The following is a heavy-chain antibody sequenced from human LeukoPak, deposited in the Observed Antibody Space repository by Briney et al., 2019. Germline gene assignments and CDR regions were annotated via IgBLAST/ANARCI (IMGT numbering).Heavy chain of an antibody. D-gene: IGHD6-13*01. Sequence: ASVKVSCKASGYTFTSYGISWVRQAPEQGLEWMGWISAYNGNTNYAQKLQGRVTMTTDTSTSTAYMELRSLRSDDTAVYYCARVAAAGDYFDYWGQGTLVTVSS. CDR3: ARVAAAGDYFDY. V-gene: IGHV1-18*01. CDR1: GYTFTSYG. J-gene: IGHJ4*02. CDR2: ISAYNGNT.